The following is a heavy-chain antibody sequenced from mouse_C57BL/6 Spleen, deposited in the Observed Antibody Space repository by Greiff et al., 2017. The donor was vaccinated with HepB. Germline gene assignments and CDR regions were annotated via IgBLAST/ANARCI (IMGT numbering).Heavy chain of an antibody. D-gene: IGHD2-4*01. J-gene: IGHJ2*01. CDR3: ARWGLRRYFDY. CDR1: GYSITSGYD. V-gene: IGHV3-1*01. Sequence: EVQLVESGPGMVKPSQSLSLTCTVTGYSITSGYDWHWIRHFPGNKLEWMGYISYSGSTNYNPSLKSRISITHDTSKNHFFLKLNSVTTEDTATYYCARWGLRRYFDYWGQGTTLTVSS. CDR2: ISYSGST.